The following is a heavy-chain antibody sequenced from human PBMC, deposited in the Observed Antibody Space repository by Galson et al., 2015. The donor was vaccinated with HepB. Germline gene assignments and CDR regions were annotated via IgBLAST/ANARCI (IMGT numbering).Heavy chain of an antibody. CDR2: FDPEDGET. Sequence: SVKVSCKVSGYTLTELSMHWVRQAPGKGLEWMGGFDPEDGETIYAQKFQGRVTMTEDTSTDTAYMELSSLRSEDTAVYYCATVDQGRQLWYGDYFDYWGQGTLVTVSS. J-gene: IGHJ4*02. D-gene: IGHD5-18*01. CDR1: GYTLTELS. V-gene: IGHV1-24*01. CDR3: ATVDQGRQLWYGDYFDY.